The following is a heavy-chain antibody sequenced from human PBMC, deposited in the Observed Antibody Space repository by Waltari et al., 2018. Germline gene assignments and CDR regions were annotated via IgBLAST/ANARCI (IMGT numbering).Heavy chain of an antibody. D-gene: IGHD2-21*02. CDR1: GGSISGFY. V-gene: IGHV4-59*01. CDR2: IYYTGST. J-gene: IGHJ5*02. CDR3: ARGGGGDWEWFDP. Sequence: QVQLQESGPSLLKPSETLSLICTVSGGSISGFYWSWVRQPPGKGLDWIGYIYYTGSTNFTPSLKSRVTMSGDTSKNQFSLKLSSVSAADTAFYYCARGGGGDWEWFDPWGQGTLVTVSS.